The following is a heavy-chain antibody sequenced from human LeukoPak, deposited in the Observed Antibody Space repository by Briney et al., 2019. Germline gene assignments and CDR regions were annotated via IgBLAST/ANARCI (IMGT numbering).Heavy chain of an antibody. J-gene: IGHJ4*02. V-gene: IGHV3-66*01. CDR2: IYSDGST. D-gene: IGHD2-15*01. Sequence: PGGSLRLSCAASGFTFSLYSITWVRQTPGRGLEWVSVIYSDGSTYYADSVKGRFTISRDNSKNTLYLQMHSLRVEDTAVYYCLIVIVPAASYFDHWGQGTLVTVSS. CDR1: GFTFSLYS. CDR3: LIVIVPAASYFDH.